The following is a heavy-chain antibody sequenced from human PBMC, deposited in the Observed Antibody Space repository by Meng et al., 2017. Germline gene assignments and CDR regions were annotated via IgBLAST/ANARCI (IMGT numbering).Heavy chain of an antibody. D-gene: IGHD2-2*01. Sequence: GESLKISCAASGFTFSRYAMSWVRQAPGKGLEWVSAISGSGGSTYYADFVKGRFTISRDNSKNTLYLQMNSLRAEDTAVYYCAKKGGVVVPAAMDDYWGQGTLVTVSS. CDR3: AKKGGVVVPAAMDDY. V-gene: IGHV3-23*01. CDR2: ISGSGGST. CDR1: GFTFSRYA. J-gene: IGHJ4*02.